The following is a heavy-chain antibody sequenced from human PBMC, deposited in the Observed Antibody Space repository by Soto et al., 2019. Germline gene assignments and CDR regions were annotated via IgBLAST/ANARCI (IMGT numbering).Heavy chain of an antibody. Sequence: QVQLQESGPGPVMPSETLSLTCTVSGDSISGSPYFWGWIRQPPGKRLEWIGSIFYDGYTLYTPSLKSRVTISVDTSKNQFSLKLTSVAAADTAIYFCARLQAAVPHYWGQGILVTVSS. V-gene: IGHV4-39*01. CDR1: GDSISGSPYF. D-gene: IGHD6-13*01. J-gene: IGHJ4*02. CDR2: IFYDGYT. CDR3: ARLQAAVPHY.